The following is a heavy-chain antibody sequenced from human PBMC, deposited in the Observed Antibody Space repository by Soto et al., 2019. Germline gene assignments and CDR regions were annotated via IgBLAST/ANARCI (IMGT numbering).Heavy chain of an antibody. Sequence: AAETLSVTCTFSGGSISIGGYYWSWIRQHPGKGLEWIGYIYYSGSIYYNPSLKSRVTISVDTSKNQFSLKLSSVTAADTAVYYCARDFWSGYFAFDIWGQGTMVTVSS. CDR2: IYYSGSI. CDR1: GGSISIGGYY. CDR3: ARDFWSGYFAFDI. V-gene: IGHV4-31*03. J-gene: IGHJ3*02. D-gene: IGHD3-3*01.